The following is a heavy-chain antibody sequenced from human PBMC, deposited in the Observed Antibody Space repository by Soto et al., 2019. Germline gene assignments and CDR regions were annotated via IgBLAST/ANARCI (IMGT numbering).Heavy chain of an antibody. V-gene: IGHV3-23*01. J-gene: IGHJ4*02. CDR3: ANNLRGYRGYGGFDH. D-gene: IGHD5-12*01. CDR1: GLTSGADG. Sequence: GGSLRLPFPASGLTSGADGRHWFPRLPGGGLEWVSAISGSGDGDTTYYADSVKGRFTISRDNSKNTLYLQMNSLRAEDTALYYCANNLRGYRGYGGFDHWGQGTLVTVFS. CDR2: ISGSGDGDTT.